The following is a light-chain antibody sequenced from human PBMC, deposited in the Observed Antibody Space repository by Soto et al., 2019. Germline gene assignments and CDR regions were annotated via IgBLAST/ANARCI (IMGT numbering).Light chain of an antibody. CDR1: SSDVGGYNY. CDR2: EVS. J-gene: IGLJ3*02. CDR3: KSYAGSNTWV. Sequence: QSVLTQPPSASGSPGQSVTISCTDTSSDVGGYNYVSWYQQHPGKAPKLMIYEVSNRPSGVPDRFSGSKSDNTASLTVSGLRAEDEADYYCKSYAGSNTWVFGGGAKLTVL. V-gene: IGLV2-8*01.